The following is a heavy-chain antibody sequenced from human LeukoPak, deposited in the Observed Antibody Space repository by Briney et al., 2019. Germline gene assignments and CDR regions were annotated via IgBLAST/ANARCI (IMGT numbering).Heavy chain of an antibody. D-gene: IGHD2-2*01. CDR1: GGSISSSNW. J-gene: IGHJ3*02. V-gene: IGHV4-4*02. CDR3: ARAKEEGIVVVPAANAFDI. Sequence: SGTLSLTCAVSGGSISSSNWWSWVRQPPGKGLEWIGEIYHSGSTNYNPSLKSRVTISVDKSKNQFSLKLSSVTAADTAVYYCARAKEEGIVVVPAANAFDIWGQGTMVTVSS. CDR2: IYHSGST.